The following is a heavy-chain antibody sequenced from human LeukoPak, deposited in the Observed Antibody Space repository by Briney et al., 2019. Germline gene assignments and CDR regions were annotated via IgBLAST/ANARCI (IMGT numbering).Heavy chain of an antibody. CDR2: VIPIYGTP. CDR3: AGDHWGIVENGYDYFYYDMDV. CDR1: GGSFSTSG. V-gene: IGHV1-69*05. D-gene: IGHD7-27*01. J-gene: IGHJ6*02. Sequence: SVKLSCKASGGSFSTSGFSWVRQAPGQGLEWMGGVIPIYGTPSYAQKFQGRVTITTDESTSTAYMELSSLRSEDTAVYYCAGDHWGIVENGYDYFYYDMDVWGQGTTVTVSS.